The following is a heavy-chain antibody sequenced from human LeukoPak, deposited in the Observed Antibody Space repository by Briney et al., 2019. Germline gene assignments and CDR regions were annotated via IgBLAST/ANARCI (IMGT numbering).Heavy chain of an antibody. CDR3: ARESDVGKDFDY. V-gene: IGHV1-46*01. Sequence: ASVTVSCKASGYTFTYHYIHLVRQAPGQGLEWMGIITPDNGNTSYGRRFQGRVTMTRDTSTSTVYMELSSLDSDDTAVYYCARESDVGKDFDYWGQGTLITVSS. J-gene: IGHJ4*02. CDR2: ITPDNGNT. CDR1: GYTFTYHY. D-gene: IGHD1-26*01.